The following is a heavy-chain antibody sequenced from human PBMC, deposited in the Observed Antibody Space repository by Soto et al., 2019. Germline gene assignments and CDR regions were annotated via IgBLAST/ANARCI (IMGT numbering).Heavy chain of an antibody. V-gene: IGHV3-7*01. Sequence: GGSLRLSCAASGFTFSSYWMSWVRQAPGKGLEWVANIKQDVSEKYYVDSVKGRFTISRDNAKISLFMQMNSLRAEDTAVYYCASAGYSGSYYFDYWGQGTLVTVSS. D-gene: IGHD1-26*01. J-gene: IGHJ4*02. CDR2: IKQDVSEK. CDR3: ASAGYSGSYYFDY. CDR1: GFTFSSYW.